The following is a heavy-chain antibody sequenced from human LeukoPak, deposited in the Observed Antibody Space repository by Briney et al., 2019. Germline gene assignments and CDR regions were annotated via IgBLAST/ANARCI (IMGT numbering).Heavy chain of an antibody. V-gene: IGHV1-46*01. J-gene: IGHJ3*02. Sequence: ASVKVSCKASGYTFTGYYMHWVRQAPGQGLEWMGIINPSGGSTSYAQKFQGRVNMTRDMSTSTVYMELSSLRSEDTAVYYCTIYTYYYDSSGRGDAFDIWGQGTMVTVSS. CDR1: GYTFTGYY. CDR3: TIYTYYYDSSGRGDAFDI. D-gene: IGHD3-22*01. CDR2: INPSGGST.